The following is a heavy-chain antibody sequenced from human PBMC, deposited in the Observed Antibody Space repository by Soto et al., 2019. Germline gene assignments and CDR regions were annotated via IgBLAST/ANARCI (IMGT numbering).Heavy chain of an antibody. J-gene: IGHJ5*02. D-gene: IGHD5-12*01. CDR1: GYTFFTYD. CDR2: RSTYSGDT. Sequence: QVHLVQSGVEGKTPGASVKVSCQASGYTFFTYDISWVRQAPGQGLEWMGWRSTYSGDTKYAQKFQGRVTMTTDTSTTTAYLELRSLRSDDTAVYYCARHHGPTTSENWFGPWGQGTLVTVSS. CDR3: ARHHGPTTSENWFGP. V-gene: IGHV1-18*01.